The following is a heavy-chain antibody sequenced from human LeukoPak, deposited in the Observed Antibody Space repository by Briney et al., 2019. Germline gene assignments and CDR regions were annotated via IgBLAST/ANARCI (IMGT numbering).Heavy chain of an antibody. CDR2: IIPIFGTA. Sequence: GASVKVSCKASGGTFSSYAISWVRQAPGQGLEWMGRIIPIFGTANYAQKFQGRVTITTDESTSTAYMELSSLISEDTAVYYCARDRYDSSGYYKDWGQGTLVTVSS. CDR3: ARDRYDSSGYYKD. CDR1: GGTFSSYA. D-gene: IGHD3-22*01. J-gene: IGHJ4*02. V-gene: IGHV1-69*05.